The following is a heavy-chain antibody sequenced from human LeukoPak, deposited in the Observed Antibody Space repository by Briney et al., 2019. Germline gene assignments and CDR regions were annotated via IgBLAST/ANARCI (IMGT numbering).Heavy chain of an antibody. D-gene: IGHD3-10*01. J-gene: IGHJ4*02. V-gene: IGHV4-59*01. Sequence: SETLSLTCSVSGGSISNYHWTWIRLPPGKALEWIGYVYFSGSTHYNPSLESRVTMSVDTSKNQFSLNLTSVTAADTAVYYCARGVSTYYYGSGSYYTVDNWGQGTLVTVSS. CDR3: ARGVSTYYYGSGSYYTVDN. CDR2: VYFSGST. CDR1: GGSISNYH.